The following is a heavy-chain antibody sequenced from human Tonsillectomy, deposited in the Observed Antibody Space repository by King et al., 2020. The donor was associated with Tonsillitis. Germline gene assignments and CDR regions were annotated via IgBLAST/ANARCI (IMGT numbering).Heavy chain of an antibody. J-gene: IGHJ6*03. D-gene: IGHD2-8*01. CDR2: LLSNDEK. CDR3: ARIPYCTNGVCYAVRTHNLYMDV. CDR1: GFSLSHARMG. V-gene: IGHV2-26*01. Sequence: PLTESGPVLFHTTDRLPLTCPLSGFSLSHARMGVSRHRATPGQALALLAQLLSNDEKSYSTSLNNRLTISWDTSKSQVVLTMTNMDPVDTATYYCARIPYCTNGVCYAVRTHNLYMDVWGKGTTVTVSS.